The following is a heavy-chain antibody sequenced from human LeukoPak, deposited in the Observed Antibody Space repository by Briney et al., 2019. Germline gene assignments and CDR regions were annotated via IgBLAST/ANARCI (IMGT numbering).Heavy chain of an antibody. Sequence: GESLKISCKGSGYSFTSYWIGWVRQMPGKGLEWMGIIYPGDSDTRYSPSFQGRVTISADKSISTAYLQWSSLKASDTAMYYCARPRDILTGYYPPIAFDIWGQGTMVTVSS. CDR1: GYSFTSYW. CDR3: ARPRDILTGYYPPIAFDI. CDR2: IYPGDSDT. V-gene: IGHV5-51*01. D-gene: IGHD3-9*01. J-gene: IGHJ3*02.